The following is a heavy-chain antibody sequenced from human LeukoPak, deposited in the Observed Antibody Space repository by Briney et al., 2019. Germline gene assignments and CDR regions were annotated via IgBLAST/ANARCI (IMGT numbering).Heavy chain of an antibody. CDR3: ARVTSLLPTDY. CDR1: GGSISSYY. D-gene: IGHD3-22*01. J-gene: IGHJ4*02. Sequence: SETLSLTCTVSGGSISSYYWSWIRQPPGKGLEWIGYIYYSGSTNYNPSLKSRVTISVDTSKNQFSLKLSSVTAADTAVYYCARVTSLLPTDYWGQGTLVTVSS. CDR2: IYYSGST. V-gene: IGHV4-59*12.